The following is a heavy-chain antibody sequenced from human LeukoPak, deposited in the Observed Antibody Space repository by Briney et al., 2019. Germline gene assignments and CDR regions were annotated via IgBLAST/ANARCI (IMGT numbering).Heavy chain of an antibody. CDR3: WRTTYYYYRSGYFAFDY. CDR2: FDPEDGET. V-gene: IGHV1-24*01. D-gene: IGHD3-22*01. Sequence: ASVKVSCKVSGYTLTELSMHWVRQAPGKGLEWMGGFDPEDGETIYAQKFQGRVTMTEDTSTDTAYMELSRLRSDDTAVYYCWRTTYYYYRSGYFAFDYLGQGTLVT. J-gene: IGHJ4*02. CDR1: GYTLTELS.